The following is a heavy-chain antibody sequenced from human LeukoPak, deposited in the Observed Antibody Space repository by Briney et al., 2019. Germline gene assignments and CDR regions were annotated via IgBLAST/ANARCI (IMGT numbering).Heavy chain of an antibody. CDR1: GFTFGTYW. D-gene: IGHD2-15*01. CDR2: ISGDGRST. Sequence: QPGGSLRLSCAASGFTFGTYWMHWVRQVPGKGLEWVSFISGDGRSTYYADSVKGRFTISRDNSRNSLYLQVSSLRLGDTALYYCATDCSGNRCYSLWGQGTLVTVSS. V-gene: IGHV3-43*02. CDR3: ATDCSGNRCYSL. J-gene: IGHJ4*02.